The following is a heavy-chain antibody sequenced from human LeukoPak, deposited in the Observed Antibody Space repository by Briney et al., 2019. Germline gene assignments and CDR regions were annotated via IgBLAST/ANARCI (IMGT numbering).Heavy chain of an antibody. CDR3: ARPRRSSGGFATDY. CDR2: MNPNSGNT. Sequence: ASVKVSCKASGYTFTSYDINWVRQATGQGLEWMGWMNPNSGNTGYAQKFQGRVTMTRNTSISTAYMELSSLRSEDTAVYYCARPRRSSGGFATDYWGQGTLVTVSS. D-gene: IGHD2-15*01. V-gene: IGHV1-8*01. J-gene: IGHJ4*02. CDR1: GYTFTSYD.